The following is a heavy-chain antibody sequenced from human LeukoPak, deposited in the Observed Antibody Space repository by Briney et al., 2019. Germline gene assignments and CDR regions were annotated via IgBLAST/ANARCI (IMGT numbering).Heavy chain of an antibody. CDR2: IYYSGST. Sequence: SETLSLTCTVSGGSISSYYWSWIRQPPGKGPEWIGYIYYSGSTDYNPSLKSRVTISVDTSKNQFSLKLSSVTAADTAVYYCARVKAHWEVPMNTWGQGTPVTVSS. CDR1: GGSISSYY. CDR3: ARVKAHWEVPMNT. V-gene: IGHV4-59*12. D-gene: IGHD1-26*01. J-gene: IGHJ5*02.